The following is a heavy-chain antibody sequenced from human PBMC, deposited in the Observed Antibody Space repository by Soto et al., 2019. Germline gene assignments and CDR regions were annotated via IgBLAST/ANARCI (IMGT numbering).Heavy chain of an antibody. V-gene: IGHV3-7*01. Sequence: GGSLRLSCAASGFMFSNYWMTWVRQAPGKGLEWVANIEQDETEKYYVDSVKGRFTVSRDNAKNSVFLQMTSLRVEDTALYYCAGGPDWGVSTCNNWFYFWGREPW. J-gene: IGHJ5*01. CDR1: GFMFSNYW. CDR2: IEQDETEK. D-gene: IGHD3-10*01. CDR3: AGGPDWGVSTCNNWFYF.